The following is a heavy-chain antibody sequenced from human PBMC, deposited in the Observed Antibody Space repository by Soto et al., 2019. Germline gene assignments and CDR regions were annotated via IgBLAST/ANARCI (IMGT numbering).Heavy chain of an antibody. CDR2: INNDGSRI. CDR3: VKDIR. J-gene: IGHJ4*02. CDR1: GFSFSSQW. V-gene: IGHV3-74*01. Sequence: EVQLVESGGGLVQPGGSLRLSCAASGFSFSSQWMYWVRQSPGKGPVWVSYINNDGSRIGYADSVKGRFTISRDNAKNTLYLQMNSLRVEATAVYYCVKDIRWGRGTLVTVSS.